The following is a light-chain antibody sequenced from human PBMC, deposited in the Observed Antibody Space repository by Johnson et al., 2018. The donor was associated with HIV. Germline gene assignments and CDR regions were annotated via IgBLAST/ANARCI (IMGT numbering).Light chain of an antibody. J-gene: IGLJ1*01. CDR2: EDY. CDR1: SSNIENYF. Sequence: QAVLTQPPSVSAAPGQRVNISCSGHSSNIENYFVSWYQQLPGAAPRLLIYEDYKRPSGIPDRFSGSKSGPSATLGIPGLKTGAEADYYGGTWDSSLRTGFFGTGTKVTVL. V-gene: IGLV1-51*02. CDR3: GTWDSSLRTGF.